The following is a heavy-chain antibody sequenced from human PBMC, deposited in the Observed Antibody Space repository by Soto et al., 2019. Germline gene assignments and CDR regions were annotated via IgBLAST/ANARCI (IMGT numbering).Heavy chain of an antibody. CDR1: GFSLSTSGVG. V-gene: IGHV2-5*02. Sequence: QITLKESGPTLVKPTQTLTLTCTFSGFSLSTSGVGVGWIRQPPGKALEWLALIYWDDDKRYSPSLKSRLTITQDTSKNQVVLTMTNMDPVDTATYYCAHTTIYYGSGSYYGVCSYWGQGTLVTVSS. D-gene: IGHD3-10*01. CDR3: AHTTIYYGSGSYYGVCSY. CDR2: IYWDDDK. J-gene: IGHJ4*02.